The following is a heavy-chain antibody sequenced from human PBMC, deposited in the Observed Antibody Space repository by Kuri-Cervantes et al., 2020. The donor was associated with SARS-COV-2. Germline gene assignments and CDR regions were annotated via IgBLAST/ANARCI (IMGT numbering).Heavy chain of an antibody. CDR1: GGSFSGYY. D-gene: IGHD4-17*01. CDR3: ARLTYGDYLRGHPRTANAFDI. J-gene: IGHJ3*02. Sequence: SETLSLTCAVYGGSFSGYYWSWIRQPPGKGLEWIGEINHSGSTNYNPSLKSRVTISVDTSKNQFSLKLSSVTAADTAVYYCARLTYGDYLRGHPRTANAFDIWGQGTMVTVSS. CDR2: INHSGST. V-gene: IGHV4-34*01.